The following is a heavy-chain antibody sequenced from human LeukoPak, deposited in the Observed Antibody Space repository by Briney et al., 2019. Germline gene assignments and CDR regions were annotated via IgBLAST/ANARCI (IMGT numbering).Heavy chain of an antibody. Sequence: SQTLSLTCTVSGGSISSGGYYWSWIRQHPGKGLEWIGYIYYSGSTYYNPSLKSRVTISVDTSKNQFSLKLSSVTAAGTAVYYCARGGYSGYINYGMDVWGKGTTVTVSS. CDR3: ARGGYSGYINYGMDV. D-gene: IGHD5-12*01. CDR2: IYYSGST. V-gene: IGHV4-31*03. J-gene: IGHJ6*04. CDR1: GGSISSGGYY.